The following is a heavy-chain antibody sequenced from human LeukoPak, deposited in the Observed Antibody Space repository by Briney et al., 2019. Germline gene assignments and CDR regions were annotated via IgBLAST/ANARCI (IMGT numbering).Heavy chain of an antibody. V-gene: IGHV5-51*01. Sequence: GESLKISCKGSGYSFTSYWIGWVRQMPGKGLEWMGIIYPGDSDTRYSPSFQGQVTISADKSISTAYLQWSSLKASGTAMYYCARDGNYYDSSGYYLHYWGQGTLVTVSS. CDR2: IYPGDSDT. D-gene: IGHD3-22*01. J-gene: IGHJ4*02. CDR1: GYSFTSYW. CDR3: ARDGNYYDSSGYYLHY.